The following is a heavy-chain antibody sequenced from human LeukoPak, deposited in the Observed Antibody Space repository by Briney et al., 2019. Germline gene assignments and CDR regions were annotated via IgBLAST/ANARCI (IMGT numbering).Heavy chain of an antibody. CDR3: ARDRGPGWFDP. CDR1: GFTFSSYG. CDR2: IWSDGSNK. V-gene: IGHV3-33*08. D-gene: IGHD3-10*01. J-gene: IGHJ5*02. Sequence: GGSLRLSCAASGFTFSSYGMHWVRQAPGKGLEWVSSIWSDGSNKYYADSVKGRFTISRDNSRNTLSLQMNSLRPEDTAIYYCARDRGPGWFDPWGQGTLVTVSS.